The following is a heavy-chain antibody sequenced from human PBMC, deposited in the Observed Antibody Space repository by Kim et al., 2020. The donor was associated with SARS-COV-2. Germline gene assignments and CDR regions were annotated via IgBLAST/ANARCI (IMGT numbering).Heavy chain of an antibody. J-gene: IGHJ6*02. D-gene: IGHD1-26*01. V-gene: IGHV3-23*03. Sequence: GGSLRLSCAASGFTFWGYTMNWVRQAPGKGLEWVSLFYGGADATRYADSVKGRFTISRDNSKSTLDLQMTTLRVEDTAVYYCVKGTGFILPSDSTYNLDVWGQGTTVIVSS. CDR1: GFTFWGYT. CDR2: FYGGADAT. CDR3: VKGTGFILPSDSTYNLDV.